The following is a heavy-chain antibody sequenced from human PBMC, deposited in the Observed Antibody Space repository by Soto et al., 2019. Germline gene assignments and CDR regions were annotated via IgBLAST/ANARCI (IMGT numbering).Heavy chain of an antibody. CDR1: GFTFSPYS. CDR3: ARDRSTIYGVVTPIYY. J-gene: IGHJ4*02. CDR2: ISSGGDTI. V-gene: IGHV3-48*02. D-gene: IGHD3-3*01. Sequence: PGGSLRLSCAVSGFTFSPYSMNWVRQAPGKGLEWISYISSGGDTIYYADSVRGRFTVSRDNTKNSLYLQMDSLRDEDTAVYYCARDRSTIYGVVTPIYYWGQGTLVTVSS.